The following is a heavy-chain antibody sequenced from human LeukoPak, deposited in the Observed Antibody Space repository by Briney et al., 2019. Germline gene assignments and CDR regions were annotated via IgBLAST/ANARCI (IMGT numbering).Heavy chain of an antibody. CDR3: TRRAVAGSNDY. Sequence: PGRSLRLSCAASGFTFSTYWMTWVRQAPGKGLEWVANIKEDGGEKYDVDSVKGRFTISRDNAKNSLYLQMNSLRAEDTAMYYCTRRAVAGSNDYWGQGTLVTVSS. D-gene: IGHD6-19*01. V-gene: IGHV3-7*01. CDR2: IKEDGGEK. J-gene: IGHJ4*02. CDR1: GFTFSTYW.